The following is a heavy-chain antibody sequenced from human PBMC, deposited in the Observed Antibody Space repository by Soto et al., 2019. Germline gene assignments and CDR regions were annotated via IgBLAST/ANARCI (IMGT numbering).Heavy chain of an antibody. CDR1: GYTFTSFD. Sequence: QVPLVQSGSEVKKPGASVKVSCETSGYTFTSFDITWVRLATGQGLEWMGWMNPNTGNTGYAQNFQGRVTLTRDTSRRTDYMELRGLRSEDTALYYCARGVGYIDFRGFFDFWGQGTLVTVSS. CDR2: MNPNTGNT. J-gene: IGHJ4*02. V-gene: IGHV1-8*01. D-gene: IGHD6-25*01. CDR3: ARGVGYIDFRGFFDF.